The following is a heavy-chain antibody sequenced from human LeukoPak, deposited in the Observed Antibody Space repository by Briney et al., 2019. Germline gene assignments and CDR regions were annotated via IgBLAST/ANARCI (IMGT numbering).Heavy chain of an antibody. J-gene: IGHJ3*02. CDR2: ISGSGGST. CDR3: AKDLRYFDWLLILDAFDI. D-gene: IGHD3-9*01. Sequence: GGSLRLSCAASGFTFSSYAMSWVRQARGKGLEWVSAISGSGGSTYYADSVKGRFTISRDNSKNTLYLQMNSLRAEDTAVYYCAKDLRYFDWLLILDAFDIWGQGTMVTVSS. V-gene: IGHV3-23*01. CDR1: GFTFSSYA.